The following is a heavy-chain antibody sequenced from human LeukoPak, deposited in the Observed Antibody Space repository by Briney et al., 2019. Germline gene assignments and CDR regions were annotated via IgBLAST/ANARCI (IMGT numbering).Heavy chain of an antibody. V-gene: IGHV1-69*05. CDR1: GGTFSSYA. CDR3: ARDQGLYYFDY. CDR2: IIPIFGKA. D-gene: IGHD3/OR15-3a*01. Sequence: SVKVSCKASGGTFSSYAISWVRQAPGQGLEWMGGIIPIFGKANYAQKFQGRVTITTDESTSTAYMELSSLRSKDTAVYYCARDQGLYYFDYWGQGTLVTVSS. J-gene: IGHJ4*02.